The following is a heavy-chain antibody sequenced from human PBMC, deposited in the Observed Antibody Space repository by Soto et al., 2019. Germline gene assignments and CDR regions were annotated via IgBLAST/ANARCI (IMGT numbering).Heavy chain of an antibody. CDR1: GQSFIGHS. CDR3: ARGSGIVALPGELEDVKYDY. D-gene: IGHD1-1*01. J-gene: IGHJ4*02. Sequence: QVQLQQWGAGLVKPSETLSLSCAVYGQSFIGHSWPWIRQPPGKGLEWIGEINESGGTYYNPSLKSRVTISTDTSKNQFSLKLSSVSAADTAAYFCARGSGIVALPGELEDVKYDYWGQGTLVNVSS. CDR2: INESGGT. V-gene: IGHV4-34*01.